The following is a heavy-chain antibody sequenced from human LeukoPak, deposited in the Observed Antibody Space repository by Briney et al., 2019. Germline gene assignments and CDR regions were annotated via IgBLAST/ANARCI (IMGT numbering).Heavy chain of an antibody. CDR2: INPNSGGT. CDR3: ARDRDRAAADTWFDP. Sequence: ASVKVSCKASGYTFTGYYMHWVRQTPGQGLEWMGWINPNSGGTNYAQNVQGRVTMTRDTSISTAYIELSRMRSDDTAVYYCARDRDRAAADTWFDPWGQGTLVTVSS. D-gene: IGHD6-13*01. J-gene: IGHJ5*02. V-gene: IGHV1-2*02. CDR1: GYTFTGYY.